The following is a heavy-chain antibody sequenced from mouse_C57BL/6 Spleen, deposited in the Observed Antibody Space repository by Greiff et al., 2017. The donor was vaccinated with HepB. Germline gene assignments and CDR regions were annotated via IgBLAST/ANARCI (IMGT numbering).Heavy chain of an antibody. CDR2: INPYNGDT. Sequence: VQLKQSGPELVKPGDSVKISCKASGYSFTGYFMNWVMQSHGKSLEWIGRINPYNGDTFYNQKFKGKATLTVDKSSSTAHMELRSLTSEDSAVYYCAREDYGWYFDVWGTGTTVTVSS. V-gene: IGHV1-20*01. D-gene: IGHD2-4*01. CDR3: AREDYGWYFDV. CDR1: GYSFTGYF. J-gene: IGHJ1*03.